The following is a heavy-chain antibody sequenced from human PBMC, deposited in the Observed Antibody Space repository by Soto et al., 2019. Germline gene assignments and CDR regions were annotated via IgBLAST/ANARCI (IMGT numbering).Heavy chain of an antibody. Sequence: GGSLRLSCAASGFTFSSYAMSWVRQAPGKGLEWVSAIIGGGGSTYYADSVKGRFTISRDNSKNTLYLQMNSLRAEDTAVYYCAKETSVWFGDNWFDPWGQGTLVTVSS. V-gene: IGHV3-23*01. CDR2: IIGGGGST. D-gene: IGHD3-10*01. J-gene: IGHJ5*02. CDR3: AKETSVWFGDNWFDP. CDR1: GFTFSSYA.